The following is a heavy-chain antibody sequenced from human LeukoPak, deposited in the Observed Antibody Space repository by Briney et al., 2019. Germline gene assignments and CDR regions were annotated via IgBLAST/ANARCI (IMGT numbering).Heavy chain of an antibody. D-gene: IGHD2-2*01. CDR2: FIPIFGTA. CDR3: AREGYWGSTSCPADY. CDR1: GGTFSSYA. Sequence: SVKVSCKASGGTFSSYAISWVRQAPGPGLEWMGGFIPIFGTANYAQKFQGRVTITTDESTSTAYIELSSLRSEDTAVYYWAREGYWGSTSCPADYWGQGTLVTVSS. J-gene: IGHJ4*02. V-gene: IGHV1-69*05.